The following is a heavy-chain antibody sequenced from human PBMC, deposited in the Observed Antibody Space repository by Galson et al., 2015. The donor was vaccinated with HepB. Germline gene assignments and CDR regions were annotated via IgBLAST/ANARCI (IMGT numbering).Heavy chain of an antibody. D-gene: IGHD5-24*01. J-gene: IGHJ4*02. Sequence: SLRLSCAASGFTFGDYAMSWFRQAPGKGLEWVGFIRSKAYGGTTEYAASVKGRFTISRDDSKSIAYLQMNSLKTEDTAVYYCTRLRLEMATIYDFDYWGQGTLVTVSS. CDR3: TRLRLEMATIYDFDY. V-gene: IGHV3-49*03. CDR1: GFTFGDYA. CDR2: IRSKAYGGTT.